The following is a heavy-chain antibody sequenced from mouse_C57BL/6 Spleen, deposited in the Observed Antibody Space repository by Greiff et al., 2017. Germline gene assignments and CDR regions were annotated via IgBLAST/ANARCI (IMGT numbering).Heavy chain of an antibody. Sequence: EVQLQQSGPELVKPGASVKISCKASGYTFTDYYMNWVKQSHGKSLEWIGDINPNNGGTSYNQKFKGKATLTVDKSSSTAYMELRSLTSEDSAVYYCARFEYYGSSPAWFAYWGQGTLVTVSA. CDR3: ARFEYYGSSPAWFAY. CDR1: GYTFTDYY. D-gene: IGHD1-1*01. CDR2: INPNNGGT. V-gene: IGHV1-26*01. J-gene: IGHJ3*01.